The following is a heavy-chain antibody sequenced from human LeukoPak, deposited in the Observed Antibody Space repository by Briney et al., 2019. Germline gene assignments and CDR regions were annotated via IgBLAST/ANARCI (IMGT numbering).Heavy chain of an antibody. CDR2: IYRDGST. D-gene: IGHD1-26*01. V-gene: IGHV3-66*01. Sequence: GGSLRLSCAASRFTVSSNFMSWVRQAPGKGLEWVSVIYRDGSTYYADSVKGRFTISRDNSKNTLYLHMDSLRAEDTAVYYCASVQYSGTYSHAFDIWGQGTMVTVSS. J-gene: IGHJ3*02. CDR3: ASVQYSGTYSHAFDI. CDR1: RFTVSSNF.